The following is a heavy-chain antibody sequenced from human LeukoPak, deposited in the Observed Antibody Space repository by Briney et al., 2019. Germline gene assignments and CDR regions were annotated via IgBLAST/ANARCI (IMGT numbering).Heavy chain of an antibody. CDR2: ISNSGSTI. CDR1: GFIFNDYY. D-gene: IGHD3-22*01. J-gene: IGHJ4*02. CDR3: ARSRSGDSSGYSY. V-gene: IGHV3-11*04. Sequence: PGGSLRLSCVASGFIFNDYYMTWICQAPGRGLEWLSYISNSGSTIYYADSVKGRFTISRDNAKNSLHLQMNSLRAEDTAVYYCARSRSGDSSGYSYWGQGTLVTVSS.